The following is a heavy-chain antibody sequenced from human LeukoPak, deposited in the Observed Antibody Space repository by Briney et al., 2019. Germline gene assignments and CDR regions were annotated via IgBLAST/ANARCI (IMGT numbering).Heavy chain of an antibody. J-gene: IGHJ4*02. V-gene: IGHV3-33*01. CDR1: GFTFSNYV. CDR2: IWYDGSNK. D-gene: IGHD3-22*01. Sequence: PGTSLRLSCAASGFTFSNYVMHWVRQAPGKGLEWVAIIWYDGSNKYYADSVKGRFTISRDNSKNTLYLQMNSLRAEDTAVYYCTSDSSAYYFGYWGQGTLVTVSS. CDR3: TSDSSAYYFGY.